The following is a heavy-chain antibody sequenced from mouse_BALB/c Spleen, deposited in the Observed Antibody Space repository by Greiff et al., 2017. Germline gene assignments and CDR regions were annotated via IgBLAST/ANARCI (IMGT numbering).Heavy chain of an antibody. CDR3: TRGDPLRRKGFDY. Sequence: QVQLQQPGAELVRPGASVKLSCKASGYTFTSYWINWVKQRPGQGLEWIGNIYPSDSYTNYNQKFKDKATLTVDKSSSTAYMQLSSPTSEDSAVYYCTRGDPLRRKGFDYWGQGTTLTVSS. CDR2: IYPSDSYT. J-gene: IGHJ2*01. D-gene: IGHD6-1*01. CDR1: GYTFTSYW. V-gene: IGHV1-69*02.